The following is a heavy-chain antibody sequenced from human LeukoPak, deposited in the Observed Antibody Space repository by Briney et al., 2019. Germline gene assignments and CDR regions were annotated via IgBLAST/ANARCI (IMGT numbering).Heavy chain of an antibody. CDR1: GFTFSSYA. CDR3: AKXAYXXXSGXXSSYFQH. V-gene: IGHV3-23*01. Sequence: GGSLRLSCAASGFTFSSYAMSWVRQAPGKGLEWVSAISGSGGSTYYADSVKGRFTISRDNSKNTLYLQMNSLRAEDTAVYYCAKXAYXXXSGXXSSYFQHWGQAPWSX. D-gene: IGHD3-3*01. J-gene: IGHJ1*01. CDR2: ISGSGGST.